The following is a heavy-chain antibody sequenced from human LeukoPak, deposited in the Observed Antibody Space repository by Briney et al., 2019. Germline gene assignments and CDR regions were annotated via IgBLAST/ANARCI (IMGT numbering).Heavy chain of an antibody. CDR3: ARMFTNYGLAFDS. V-gene: IGHV3-48*03. J-gene: IGHJ4*02. Sequence: GGSLRLSCAASVVTFINYEMTWGRQAPGKGLEWGSYMSGSGSTIYYADSVKGRVTISRDNAKKSLYLQMNSLRAEDTCVYYCARMFTNYGLAFDSWDQGTLVTVTS. CDR1: VVTFINYE. D-gene: IGHD2-8*01. CDR2: MSGSGSTI.